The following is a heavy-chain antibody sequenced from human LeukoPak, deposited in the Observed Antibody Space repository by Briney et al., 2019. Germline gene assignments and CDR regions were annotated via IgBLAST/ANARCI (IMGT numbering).Heavy chain of an antibody. Sequence: SETLSLTCSVSGGSVTGGGYYWSWIRQHPGKGLEWIGFASYSGGTYYNPSLMSRITISVDRSQNQFSLRMRDVTAADTAVYYCARHEPLNAFDIWGQGTMVTVSS. J-gene: IGHJ3*02. CDR1: GGSVTGGGYY. CDR3: ARHEPLNAFDI. CDR2: ASYSGGT. V-gene: IGHV4-31*03.